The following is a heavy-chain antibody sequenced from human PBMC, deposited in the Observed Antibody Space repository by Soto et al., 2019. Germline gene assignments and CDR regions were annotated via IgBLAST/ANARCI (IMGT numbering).Heavy chain of an antibody. V-gene: IGHV3-11*06. CDR3: SRGGGGGLFDL. CDR2: ISPKGTYR. J-gene: IGHJ5*02. Sequence: QVQLVESGGGLVKPGGSLRLSCATSGFTFSDYYMSWTRQAPGKGLEFVSYISPKGTYRTYADSVKGRFTISRDNAKNSLYLQVNSLRAEDTAVYYCSRGGGGGLFDLWGQGTFVTVSS. CDR1: GFTFSDYY. D-gene: IGHD2-21*01.